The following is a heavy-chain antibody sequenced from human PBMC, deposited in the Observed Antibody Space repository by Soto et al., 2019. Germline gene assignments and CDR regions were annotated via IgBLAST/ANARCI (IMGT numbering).Heavy chain of an antibody. CDR3: VRQGFGNLHGLVDV. J-gene: IGHJ6*02. Sequence: QVQLQESGPGLVNPSETLSLTCTVSGVSSGNYKWSWIRQSPGKGLEWIGYIDDGGSTSYNPSLIGRFTMSVDTSTRQFSLNLRSVTAADTAVYYCVRQGFGNLHGLVDVWGPGTTVTVSS. CDR2: IDDGGST. D-gene: IGHD3-10*01. V-gene: IGHV4-59*08. CDR1: GVSSGNYK.